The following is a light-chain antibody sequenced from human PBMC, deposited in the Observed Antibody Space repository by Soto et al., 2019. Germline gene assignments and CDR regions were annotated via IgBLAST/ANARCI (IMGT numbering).Light chain of an antibody. CDR1: QSIVSY. Sequence: DVQMTQSPSSLSASVGDRVTITCRASQSIVSYLNWYQQKPGKAPKLLIYAASSLQSGVPSRFSGSGSGTDFILTISSLQPEDFATYYCQQSYSTWTFGQWTKVAIK. J-gene: IGKJ1*01. CDR3: QQSYSTWT. V-gene: IGKV1-39*01. CDR2: AAS.